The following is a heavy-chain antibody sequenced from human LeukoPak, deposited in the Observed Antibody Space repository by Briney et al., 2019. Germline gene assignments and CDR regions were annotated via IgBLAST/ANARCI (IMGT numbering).Heavy chain of an antibody. CDR1: GFTVSSNY. J-gene: IGHJ4*02. CDR3: ARGRSSGYYPIFDY. CDR2: IYSGGST. D-gene: IGHD3-22*01. Sequence: GGSLRLSCAASGFTVSSNYMSWVRQAPGKGLEWVSVIYSGGSTYYADSVKGRFIISRDNSKNTLYLQMNSLRAEDTAVYYCARGRSSGYYPIFDYWGQGTLVTVSS. V-gene: IGHV3-66*01.